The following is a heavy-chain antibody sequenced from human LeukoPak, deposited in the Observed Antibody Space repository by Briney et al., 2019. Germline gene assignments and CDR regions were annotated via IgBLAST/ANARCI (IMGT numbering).Heavy chain of an antibody. CDR1: GFTFRSYS. D-gene: IGHD3-22*01. CDR3: ARSDSSGYTDY. V-gene: IGHV3-23*01. J-gene: IGHJ4*02. CDR2: ISGSGGST. Sequence: GGSLRLSCAASGFTFRSYSMNWVRQAPGKGLEWVSAISGSGGSTYYADSVKGRFTISRDNSKNTLYLQMNSLRAEDTAVYYCARSDSSGYTDYWGQGTLVTVSS.